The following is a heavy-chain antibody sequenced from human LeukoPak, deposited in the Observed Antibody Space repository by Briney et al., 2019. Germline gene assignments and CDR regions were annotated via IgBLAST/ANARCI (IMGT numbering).Heavy chain of an antibody. Sequence: GGSLRLSCAASGFTFSSYAMSWVRQAPGKGLEWVSAISGSGGSTYYADSVKGRFTISRDNSKNTLYLQMNSLRAEDTAVYYCAKGISVGDYVWGGHAFDIWGQGTMVTVSS. V-gene: IGHV3-23*01. J-gene: IGHJ3*02. CDR2: ISGSGGST. CDR3: AKGISVGDYVWGGHAFDI. D-gene: IGHD3-16*01. CDR1: GFTFSSYA.